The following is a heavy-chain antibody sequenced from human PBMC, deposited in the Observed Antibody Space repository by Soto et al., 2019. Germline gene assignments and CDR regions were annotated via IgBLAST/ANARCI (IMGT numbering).Heavy chain of an antibody. CDR1: DFYFSSYV. CDR2: SSYDGRET. D-gene: IGHD3-10*01. Sequence: GGSLILSCSASDFYFSSYVIHWVRQAPGKGLEWVAASSYDGRETFYADSAKGRFTVSKEMSKNTAFLQMNALRHEDTAVYFCARDSGWPILNFDNWGQGTPVTVSS. CDR3: ARDSGWPILNFDN. J-gene: IGHJ4*02. V-gene: IGHV3-30*03.